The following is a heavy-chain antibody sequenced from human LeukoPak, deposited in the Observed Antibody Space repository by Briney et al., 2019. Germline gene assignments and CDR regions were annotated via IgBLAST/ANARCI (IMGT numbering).Heavy chain of an antibody. V-gene: IGHV3-21*01. Sequence: NSGGSLRLSCAASGFTFSSYAMSWVRQAPGKGLEWVSYISRSSTNILYADSLKDRFTISRDDARDSLYLQISSLRAEDTAVYYCASSYRWLHYFEQWGHGTLVTVSS. D-gene: IGHD5-24*01. J-gene: IGHJ4*01. CDR2: ISRSSTNI. CDR3: ASSYRWLHYFEQ. CDR1: GFTFSSYA.